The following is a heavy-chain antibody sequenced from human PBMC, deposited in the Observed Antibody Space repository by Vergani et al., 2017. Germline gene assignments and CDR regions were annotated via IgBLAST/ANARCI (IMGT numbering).Heavy chain of an antibody. V-gene: IGHV3-30*02. CDR1: GFTFTHYG. Sequence: QVQLVESGGGVVQPGGSLRLSCVASGFTFTHYGIHWVRQPPGKGLQWVAFIRYDGSNEYYSDSVKGRFTISRDNSKNTLYLQMNSLRSEDAGVYYCAKDIDNYGENLPDYWGQGGLVAVSS. D-gene: IGHD4-11*01. CDR3: AKDIDNYGENLPDY. CDR2: IRYDGSNE. J-gene: IGHJ4*02.